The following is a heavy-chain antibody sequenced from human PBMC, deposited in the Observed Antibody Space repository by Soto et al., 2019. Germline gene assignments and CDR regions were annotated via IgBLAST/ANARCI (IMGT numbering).Heavy chain of an antibody. CDR3: ARDLVYSGYDPDPNYYYYGMDV. CDR2: ISSSSSYI. CDR1: GFTFSSYS. J-gene: IGHJ6*02. D-gene: IGHD5-12*01. Sequence: PGGSLRVSCAASGFTFSSYSMNWVRQAPGKGLEWVSSISSSSSYIYYADSVKGRFTISRDNAKNSLYLQMNSLRAEDTAVYYCARDLVYSGYDPDPNYYYYGMDVWGQGTTVTVSS. V-gene: IGHV3-21*01.